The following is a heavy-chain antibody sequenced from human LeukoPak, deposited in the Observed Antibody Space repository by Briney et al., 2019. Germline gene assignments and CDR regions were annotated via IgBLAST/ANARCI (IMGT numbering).Heavy chain of an antibody. Sequence: GGSLRLSCAASGFTFSSYGMHWVRQAPGKGLGWVAFIRYDGSNKYYADSVKGRFTISRDNSKNTLYLQMNSLRAEDTAVYYCAKAEDYVWGSYRSFDYWGQGTLVTVSS. V-gene: IGHV3-30*02. J-gene: IGHJ4*02. CDR2: IRYDGSNK. D-gene: IGHD3-16*02. CDR1: GFTFSSYG. CDR3: AKAEDYVWGSYRSFDY.